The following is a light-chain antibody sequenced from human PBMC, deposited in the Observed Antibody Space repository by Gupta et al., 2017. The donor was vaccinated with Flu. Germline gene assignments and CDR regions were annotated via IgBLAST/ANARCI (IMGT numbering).Light chain of an antibody. CDR3: QQYYITPLT. J-gene: IGKJ3*01. CDR2: WAS. V-gene: IGKV4-1*01. CDR1: QSVLYSPTNKNY. Sequence: DIVMTQSPDSLAVSLGERATIYCKSSQSVLYSPTNKNYLTWYQQKPRQPPKLLMYWASTRGSGVPDRFSGSGSETDFNLTISSLQAEDVAVYYCQQYYITPLTFGPGTKVHIK.